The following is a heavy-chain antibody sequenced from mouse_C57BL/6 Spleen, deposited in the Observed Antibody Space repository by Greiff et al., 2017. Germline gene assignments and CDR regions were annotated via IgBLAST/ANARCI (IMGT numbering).Heavy chain of an antibody. V-gene: IGHV1-74*01. CDR1: GYTFTSYW. Sequence: QVHVKQPGAELVKPGASVKVSCKASGYTFTSYWMHWVKQRPGQGLEWIGRIHPSDSDTNYNQKFKGKATLTVDKSSSTAYMQLSSLTSEDSAVYYCAFGVPPAGFAYWGQGTLVTVSA. D-gene: IGHD3-1*01. CDR2: IHPSDSDT. CDR3: AFGVPPAGFAY. J-gene: IGHJ3*01.